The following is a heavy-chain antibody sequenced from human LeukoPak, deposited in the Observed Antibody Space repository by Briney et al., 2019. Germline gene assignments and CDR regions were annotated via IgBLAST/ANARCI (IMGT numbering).Heavy chain of an antibody. V-gene: IGHV1-8*01. CDR3: ARALSSGYCWDHDAFDI. D-gene: IGHD2-2*03. Sequence: ASVKVSCKASGYTFTSYDINWVRPATGQGVEWMGWMNPNSGNTGYAQKFQGRVAMTRNTSISTAYMELSSLRSEDTAVYYCARALSSGYCWDHDAFDIWGQGTMVTVSS. J-gene: IGHJ3*02. CDR1: GYTFTSYD. CDR2: MNPNSGNT.